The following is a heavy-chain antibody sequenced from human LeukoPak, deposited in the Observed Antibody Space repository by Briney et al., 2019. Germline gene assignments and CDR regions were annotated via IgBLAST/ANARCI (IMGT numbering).Heavy chain of an antibody. V-gene: IGHV3-49*04. Sequence: GGSLRLSCTASGFTFGDYDMSWVRQAPGKGVEWVGFIRSKAYGGTTEYAASVKGRFTISRVDSKSIAYLRMNSLKTEDTAVYYCTRGGRDYFDYWGQGTLVTVSS. D-gene: IGHD6-25*01. CDR3: TRGGRDYFDY. J-gene: IGHJ4*02. CDR2: IRSKAYGGTT. CDR1: GFTFGDYD.